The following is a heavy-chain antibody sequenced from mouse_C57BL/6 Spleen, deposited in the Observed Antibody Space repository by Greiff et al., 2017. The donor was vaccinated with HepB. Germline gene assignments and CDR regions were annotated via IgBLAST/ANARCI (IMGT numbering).Heavy chain of an antibody. CDR1: GYTFTDYY. J-gene: IGHJ2*01. V-gene: IGHV1-19*01. D-gene: IGHD4-1*01. CDR2: INPYNGGT. Sequence: VHVKQSGPVLVKPGASVKMSCKASGYTFTDYYMNWVKQSHGKSLEWIGVINPYNGGTSYNQKFKGKATLTVDKSSSTAYMELNSLTSEDSAVYYCARSGALTGTGYFGYWGQGTTLTVSS. CDR3: ARSGALTGTGYFGY.